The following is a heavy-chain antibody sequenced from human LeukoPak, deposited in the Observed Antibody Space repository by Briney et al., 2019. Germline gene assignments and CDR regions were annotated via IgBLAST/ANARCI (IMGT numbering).Heavy chain of an antibody. CDR1: GFTFSSYS. CDR2: ISRSSTI. Sequence: PGGSLRLSCAASGFTFSSYSMNWVRQAPGKGLEWVSYISRSSTIYYADSVKGRFTISRDNAKNSLYLQMNSLRDEDTAVYYCARGAPRLYFQHWGQGTLVTVSS. J-gene: IGHJ1*01. V-gene: IGHV3-48*02. CDR3: ARGAPRLYFQH. D-gene: IGHD3-16*01.